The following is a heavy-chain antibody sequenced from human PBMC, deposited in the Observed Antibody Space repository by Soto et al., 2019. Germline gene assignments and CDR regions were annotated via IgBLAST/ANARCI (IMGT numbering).Heavy chain of an antibody. V-gene: IGHV2-5*02. CDR3: VHKGAGDRILDY. D-gene: IGHD3-16*01. Sequence: SGPTLVNPTQTLTLTCGFSGFSLSANGVGVGWIRQPPGEALEWLALIYWDDYKHFSPSLESRLTITKDTSKNQVVLTMTNMDPVDTATYYCVHKGAGDRILDYWGQGTPVTVSS. J-gene: IGHJ4*02. CDR1: GFSLSANGVG. CDR2: IYWDDYK.